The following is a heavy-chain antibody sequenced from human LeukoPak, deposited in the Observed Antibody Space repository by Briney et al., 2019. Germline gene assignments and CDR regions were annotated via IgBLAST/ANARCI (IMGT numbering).Heavy chain of an antibody. V-gene: IGHV4-30-2*01. Sequence: SQTLSLTCAVSGGSISSGGYSWSWIRQPPGKGLEWIGYIYHSGSTYYNPSLKSRVTISVDRSKNQFSLKLSSVTAADTAVYYCARAPNGSPTSNYYFDYWGQGTLVTVSS. J-gene: IGHJ4*02. CDR1: GGSISSGGYS. CDR3: ARAPNGSPTSNYYFDY. CDR2: IYHSGST. D-gene: IGHD1-26*01.